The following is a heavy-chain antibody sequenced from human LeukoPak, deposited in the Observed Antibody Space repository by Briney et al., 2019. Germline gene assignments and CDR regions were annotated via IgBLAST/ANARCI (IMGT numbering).Heavy chain of an antibody. Sequence: PAQTLSLTCTVSGGSISSGPYYWIWIRQHPGKGLEWIGYITYSGNTYYYPALNSRVTVSLDTSKTQFSLKLSSVTAADTAVYYCARIAHNALDSYYYGMDVWGQGTTVTVSS. CDR1: GGSISSGPYY. J-gene: IGHJ6*02. D-gene: IGHD2-21*01. V-gene: IGHV4-31*03. CDR2: ITYSGNT. CDR3: ARIAHNALDSYYYGMDV.